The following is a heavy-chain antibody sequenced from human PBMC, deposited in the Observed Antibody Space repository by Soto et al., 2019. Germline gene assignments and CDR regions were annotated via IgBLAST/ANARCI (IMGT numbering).Heavy chain of an antibody. CDR3: ARGADQNFLSGQRIRSYYYYCMDV. Sequence: GASVKVSCKASGYTFTSYDINWVRQATAQGLERMGWMNPNSGNTGYAQKFQGRVTMTRNTYISTAYMELSSPRSEDTAEYYCARGADQNFLSGQRIRSYYYYCMDVWGKGTTVTVSS. J-gene: IGHJ6*03. D-gene: IGHD3-3*01. CDR2: MNPNSGNT. CDR1: GYTFTSYD. V-gene: IGHV1-8*01.